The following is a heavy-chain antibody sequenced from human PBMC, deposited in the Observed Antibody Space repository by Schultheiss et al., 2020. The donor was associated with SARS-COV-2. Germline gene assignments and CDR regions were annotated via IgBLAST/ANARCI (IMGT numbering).Heavy chain of an antibody. CDR1: GFTVSSNY. CDR3: ARAAFRVGTGRRDWFDP. D-gene: IGHD1-1*01. J-gene: IGHJ5*02. CDR2: ISYDRSKK. Sequence: GGSLRLSCAASGFTVSSNYMSWVRQAPGKGLEWVAVISYDRSKKYYADSVKGRFTISRDNSKNTLYLQMNSLRAEDTAVYYCARAAFRVGTGRRDWFDPWGQGTLVTVSS. V-gene: IGHV3-30*01.